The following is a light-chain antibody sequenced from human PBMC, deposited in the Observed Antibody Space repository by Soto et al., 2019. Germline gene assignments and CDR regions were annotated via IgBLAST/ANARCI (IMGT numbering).Light chain of an antibody. CDR3: CSYAGSSTHVV. V-gene: IGLV2-23*01. CDR1: SSDVGSYNL. CDR2: EGI. J-gene: IGLJ2*01. Sequence: QSALTQPASVSGSPGQSITISCTGTSSDVGSYNLVSWYQQHPGKAPKLMIYEGIKWPSGVSNRFSGSKSGNTASLTISGLQAEDEADYYCCSYAGSSTHVVFGGGTQLTVL.